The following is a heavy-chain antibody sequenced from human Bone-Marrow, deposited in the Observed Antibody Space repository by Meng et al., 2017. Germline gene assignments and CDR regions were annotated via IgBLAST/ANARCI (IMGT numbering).Heavy chain of an antibody. V-gene: IGHV3-11*01. D-gene: IGHD5-18*01. CDR3: ARDGGYSYGGFDY. J-gene: IGHJ4*02. CDR2: ISSSGSTI. CDR1: GFTFSDYY. Sequence: GESLKISCAASGFTFSDYYMSWIRQAPGKGLEWASYISSSGSTIYYADSVKGRFTISRDNAKNSLYLQMNSLRAEDTAVYYCARDGGYSYGGFDYWGQGTLVTVSS.